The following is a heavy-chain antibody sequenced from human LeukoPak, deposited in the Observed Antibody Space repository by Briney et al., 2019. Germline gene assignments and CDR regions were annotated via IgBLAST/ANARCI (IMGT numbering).Heavy chain of an antibody. Sequence: GGSLRLSCAASGFTFSSYEMNWVRQAPGKGLEWVSYISSSGSTIYYADSVKGRFTISRDNAKNSLYLQMNSLRAEDTAVYYCARSSSSGPRYFDLWGRGTLVTVSS. J-gene: IGHJ2*01. CDR3: ARSSSSGPRYFDL. CDR2: ISSSGSTI. D-gene: IGHD3-22*01. V-gene: IGHV3-48*03. CDR1: GFTFSSYE.